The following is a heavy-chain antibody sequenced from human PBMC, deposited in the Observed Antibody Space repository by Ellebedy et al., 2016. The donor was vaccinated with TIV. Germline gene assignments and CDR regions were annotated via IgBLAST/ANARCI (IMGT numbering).Heavy chain of an antibody. V-gene: IGHV1-69*13. CDR3: AVPLFGYSYSN. Sequence: AASVKVSCKASGGGFSSYGISWVRQAPGQGLEWMGVIIPIFGTANYAQMFQGRVTITADESTSTAYLELSSLRSEDTAMYYCAVPLFGYSYSNWGQGTLVTVSS. CDR2: IIPIFGTA. J-gene: IGHJ4*02. D-gene: IGHD5-18*01. CDR1: GGGFSSYG.